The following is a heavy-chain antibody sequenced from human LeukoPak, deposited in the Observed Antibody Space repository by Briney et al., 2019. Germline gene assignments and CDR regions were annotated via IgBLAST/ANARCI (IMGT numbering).Heavy chain of an antibody. Sequence: ASVKVSCKASGGTFSSYAISWVRQAPGQGLEWMGGIIPIFGTANYAQKFQGRVTITADESTSTAYMELSSLRSEDTAVYYCARDQGIAAAGMVWFDPWGQGTLVTVSS. V-gene: IGHV1-69*13. CDR3: ARDQGIAAAGMVWFDP. J-gene: IGHJ5*02. D-gene: IGHD6-13*01. CDR1: GGTFSSYA. CDR2: IIPIFGTA.